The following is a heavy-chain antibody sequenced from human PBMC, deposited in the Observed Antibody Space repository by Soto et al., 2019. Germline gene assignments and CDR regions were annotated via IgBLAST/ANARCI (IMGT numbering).Heavy chain of an antibody. V-gene: IGHV3-30-3*01. CDR3: ARGRDSSGWTTVDY. CDR1: GFTFSSYA. Sequence: GGSLRLSCAASGFTFSSYAMHWVRQAPGKGLEWVAVISYDGSNKYYADSVKGRFTLSRDNSKNTLYLQMNSLRAEDTAVYYCARGRDSSGWTTVDYWGQGTLVTVSS. J-gene: IGHJ4*02. D-gene: IGHD6-19*01. CDR2: ISYDGSNK.